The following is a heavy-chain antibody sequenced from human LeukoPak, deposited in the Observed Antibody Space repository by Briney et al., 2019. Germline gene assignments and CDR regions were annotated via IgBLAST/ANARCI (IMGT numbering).Heavy chain of an antibody. CDR1: GGSLSSYY. Sequence: SETLSLTCTVSGGSLSSYYWSWVRQPAEKGLEWIWRIYTSGTTNYNPPPQRRVTMSVATSKHQFSLKLSSVTAADTAVYYCAVGYGSGGSCRRGLDYWGQGTLVTVSS. CDR2: IYTSGTT. J-gene: IGHJ4*02. D-gene: IGHD2-15*01. V-gene: IGHV4-4*07. CDR3: AVGYGSGGSCRRGLDY.